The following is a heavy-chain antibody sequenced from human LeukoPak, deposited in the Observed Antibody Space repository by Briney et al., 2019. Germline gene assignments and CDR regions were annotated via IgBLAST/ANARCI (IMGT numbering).Heavy chain of an antibody. CDR2: IGTAGDT. CDR3: ARDLGPAVSDYDWRGIFDY. CDR1: GFTFSSYD. V-gene: IGHV3-13*01. J-gene: IGHJ4*02. D-gene: IGHD5-12*01. Sequence: GGSLRLSCAASGFTFSSYDMHWVRQATGKGLEWVSAIGTAGDTYYPGSVKGRFTISRDNANNSLYLHMNSLRADDTATYFCARDLGPAVSDYDWRGIFDYWGQGILVTVSS.